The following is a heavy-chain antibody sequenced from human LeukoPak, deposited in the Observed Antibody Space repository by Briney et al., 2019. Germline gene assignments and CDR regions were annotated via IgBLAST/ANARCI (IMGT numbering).Heavy chain of an antibody. J-gene: IGHJ4*02. D-gene: IGHD2-15*01. CDR3: AKDATEYCTGGTCYFVDY. V-gene: IGHV3-23*01. CDR2: MSGSGGST. Sequence: GGSLRLSCAASGFTFNNYAMSWVRQPPGKGLEWVSAMSGSGGSTYHADSVEGRFTISRGNSKNTLYLQMNSLRAEDTAVYFCAKDATEYCTGGTCYFVDYWGQGTLVSVSS. CDR1: GFTFNNYA.